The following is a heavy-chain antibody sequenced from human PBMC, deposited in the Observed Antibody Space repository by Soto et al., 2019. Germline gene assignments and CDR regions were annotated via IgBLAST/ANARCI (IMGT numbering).Heavy chain of an antibody. D-gene: IGHD3-16*01. Sequence: QVQLVESGGGVVQPGRSLRLSCAASGFTFSSYGMHWVRQAPGKGLEWVAVIWYDGSNKYYADSVKGRFTISRDNSKNTLYLQMNSLRAEDTAVYYCARRRKRGDYWFDPWGQGTLVTVSS. V-gene: IGHV3-33*01. CDR2: IWYDGSNK. J-gene: IGHJ5*02. CDR3: ARRRKRGDYWFDP. CDR1: GFTFSSYG.